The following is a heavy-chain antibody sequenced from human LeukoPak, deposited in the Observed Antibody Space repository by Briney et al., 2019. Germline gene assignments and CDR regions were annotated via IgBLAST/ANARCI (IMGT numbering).Heavy chain of an antibody. CDR2: VHSSGGVI. J-gene: IGHJ5*02. CDR1: GYTFTSDY. CDR3: AGSSHQRNWFDP. Sequence: ASVKASCKASGYTFTSDYMNWVRQAPGQGLEWMGIVHSSGGVIKYAQEFQDRLTVTRDTSTSTIYMELSSLRSEDTAVYYCAGSSHQRNWFDPWGQGTLVIVSS. V-gene: IGHV1-46*01. D-gene: IGHD1-26*01.